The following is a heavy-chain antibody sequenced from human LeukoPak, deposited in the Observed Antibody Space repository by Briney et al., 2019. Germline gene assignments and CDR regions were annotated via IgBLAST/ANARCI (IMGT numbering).Heavy chain of an antibody. CDR1: GFTFSSYA. CDR2: ISFDGNNQ. Sequence: GGSLRLSCAASGFTFSSYALHWVRQAPGKGLQWVAVISFDGNNQYYADSVKGRFTISRDNSKNTLYLQMNSLRAEDTAVYYCAKVDVYGDQDYFDYWGQGTLVTVSS. J-gene: IGHJ4*02. CDR3: AKVDVYGDQDYFDY. V-gene: IGHV3-30-3*01. D-gene: IGHD4-17*01.